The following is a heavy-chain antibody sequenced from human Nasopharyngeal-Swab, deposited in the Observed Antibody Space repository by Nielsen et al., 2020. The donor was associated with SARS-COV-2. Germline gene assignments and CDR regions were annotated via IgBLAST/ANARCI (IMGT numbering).Heavy chain of an antibody. V-gene: IGHV4-31*03. D-gene: IGHD3-3*01. J-gene: IGHJ4*02. CDR2: IYYSGST. CDR3: ARASTTIFGVVITHFDY. Sequence: SETLSLTCTVSGGSISSGGYYWSWIRQHPGKGLEWIGYIYYSGSTYYNPSLKSRVTISVDTSKNQFSLKLSSVTAADTAVYYCARASTTIFGVVITHFDYWGQGTLVTVSS. CDR1: GGSISSGGYY.